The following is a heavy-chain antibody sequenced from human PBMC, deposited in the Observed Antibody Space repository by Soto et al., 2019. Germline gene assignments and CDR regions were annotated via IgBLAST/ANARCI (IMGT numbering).Heavy chain of an antibody. CDR2: IYYTGTT. J-gene: IGHJ4*01. CDR3: ARLGGYYQAFDS. D-gene: IGHD3-22*01. CDR1: NSPISDFY. V-gene: IGHV4-59*08. Sequence: SETLSLTCNVSNSPISDFYWSWFRQHPGQGLEWVGYIYYTGTTTYNPSLRSRVDISIDASKSQFSLDLRSVTAADTAVYYCARLGGYYQAFDSWGHGALVTVSS.